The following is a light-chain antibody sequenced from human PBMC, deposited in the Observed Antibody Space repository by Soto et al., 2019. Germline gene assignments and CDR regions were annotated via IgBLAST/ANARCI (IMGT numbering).Light chain of an antibody. CDR3: QSYDSSLSRSV. J-gene: IGLJ1*01. Sequence: QSVLTQPPSASGAPGQRVTISCTGSSSNIGAGYDVHWYQQLPGTAPKLIIYGNSNRPSGVPDRFSGSKSGTSASLAITGLQADDEADYYCQSYDSSLSRSVFGTGTKLTVL. CDR1: SSNIGAGYD. CDR2: GNS. V-gene: IGLV1-40*01.